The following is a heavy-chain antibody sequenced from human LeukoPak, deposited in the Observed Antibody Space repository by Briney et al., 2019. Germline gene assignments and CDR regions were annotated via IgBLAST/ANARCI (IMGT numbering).Heavy chain of an antibody. J-gene: IGHJ3*01. CDR1: GDSIRSYY. CDR3: ARLGALHDAFDV. Sequence: SETLSLTCTVSGDSIRSYYWSWIRQPPGKGLEWIGNIHYSGSTKYNSSLKSRVTISVDTSNNQFSLRVTSLTAADTAVYYCARLGALHDAFDVWGQGTLVTVSS. CDR2: IHYSGST. V-gene: IGHV4-59*12. D-gene: IGHD3-16*01.